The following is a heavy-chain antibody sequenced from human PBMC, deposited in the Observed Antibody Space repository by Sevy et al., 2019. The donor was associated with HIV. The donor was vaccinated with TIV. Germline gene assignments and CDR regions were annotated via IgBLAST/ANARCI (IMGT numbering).Heavy chain of an antibody. CDR2: INPTNANT. V-gene: IGHV1-2*02. Sequence: ASVKVSCKASGYTFTDHFVHWVRQAPGQGPEWMGSINPTNANTDYARKYRGRVAMTRDTSVDTVYMELRWLTSDDTAVYYCARVIPSSGVSRSDWHFDLWGRGTLVTVSS. D-gene: IGHD2-21*01. J-gene: IGHJ2*01. CDR1: GYTFTDHF. CDR3: ARVIPSSGVSRSDWHFDL.